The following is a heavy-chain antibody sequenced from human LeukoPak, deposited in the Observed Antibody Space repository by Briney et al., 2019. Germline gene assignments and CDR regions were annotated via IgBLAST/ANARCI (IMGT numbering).Heavy chain of an antibody. CDR1: GGSFIDHS. CDR3: ARVDDV. J-gene: IGHJ6*02. Sequence: SETLSLTCAVLGGSFIDHSWGWIRHSPGNGLQWIGEINHSEGTNYNPSLESRVTISIDTSKNLFSLKLSSVTAADTAVYYCARVDDVWGQGTTVPVSS. CDR2: INHSEGT. V-gene: IGHV4-34*01.